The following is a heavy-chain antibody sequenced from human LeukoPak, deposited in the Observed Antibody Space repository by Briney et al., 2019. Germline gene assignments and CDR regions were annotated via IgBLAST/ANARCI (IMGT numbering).Heavy chain of an antibody. CDR2: ISYDGSNK. D-gene: IGHD3-3*01. Sequence: GRSLRLSCAASGFTISSYAVHWVRQAPGKGLEWVADISYDGSNKYYADSVKGRFTISRDNSKNTLYLQMNSLRAEDTAGYYCARPARFLEWPGAFDIWGQGTMVTVSS. J-gene: IGHJ3*02. CDR3: ARPARFLEWPGAFDI. V-gene: IGHV3-30-3*01. CDR1: GFTISSYA.